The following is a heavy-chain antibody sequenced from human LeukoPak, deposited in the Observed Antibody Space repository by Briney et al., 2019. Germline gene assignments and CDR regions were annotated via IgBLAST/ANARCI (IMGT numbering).Heavy chain of an antibody. CDR3: AREPYGDYDGYYFDY. J-gene: IGHJ4*02. CDR2: INPSGGST. Sequence: ASVKVSCKASGYTFTSYYMHWVRQAPGQGLEWMGIINPSGGSTSYAQKFQGRVTMTRDMSTSTVYMELSSLRSEDTAVYYCAREPYGDYDGYYFDYWGQGTLVTVSS. V-gene: IGHV1-46*01. D-gene: IGHD4-17*01. CDR1: GYTFTSYY.